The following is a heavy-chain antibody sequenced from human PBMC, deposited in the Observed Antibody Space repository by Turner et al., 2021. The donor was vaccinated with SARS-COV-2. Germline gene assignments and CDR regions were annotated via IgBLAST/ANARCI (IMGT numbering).Heavy chain of an antibody. V-gene: IGHV3-23*01. CDR1: GHTVTNYA. J-gene: IGHJ6*02. D-gene: IGHD3-10*01. CDR3: ALYDGFGEDINYYYYYGMDV. CDR2: IGGSGGNT. Sequence: QLSDSGGGLVQPVRPLSLSLPASGHTVTNYAMSGVRQAPGMGLEWGTTIGGSGGNTYYAGSVKGRFTITRDNSKNTLYLKMNSLRAEDTAVDYCALYDGFGEDINYYYYYGMDVWGQGTTVTVSS.